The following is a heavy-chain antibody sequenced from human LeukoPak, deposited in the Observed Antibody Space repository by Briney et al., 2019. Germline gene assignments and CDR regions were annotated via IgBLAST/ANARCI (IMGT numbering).Heavy chain of an antibody. CDR2: IYHSGST. D-gene: IGHD3-3*01. V-gene: IGHV4-30-2*01. CDR3: ARETSYDFWSGYYLGY. J-gene: IGHJ4*02. CDR1: GGSISSGGYY. Sequence: SETLSLTCTVSGGSISSGGYYWSWIRQPPGKGLEWIGYIYHSGSTYYNPSLKSRVTISVDRSKNQFSLKLTSVTAADTAVYYCARETSYDFWSGYYLGYWGQGTLVTVSS.